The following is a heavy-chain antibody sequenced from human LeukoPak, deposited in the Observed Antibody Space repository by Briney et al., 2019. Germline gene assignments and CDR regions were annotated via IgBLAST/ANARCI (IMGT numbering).Heavy chain of an antibody. V-gene: IGHV3-64D*06. Sequence: PGGSLRLSCSASGLTFSSYDMHWVRQAPGKGLEYVSAISSNGGSTYYADSVKGRFTISRDNSKNTLYLQMSSPRAEDTAVYYCVARPSHSSGYWEFDYWGQGTLVTVSS. CDR1: GLTFSSYD. D-gene: IGHD3-22*01. J-gene: IGHJ4*02. CDR2: ISSNGGST. CDR3: VARPSHSSGYWEFDY.